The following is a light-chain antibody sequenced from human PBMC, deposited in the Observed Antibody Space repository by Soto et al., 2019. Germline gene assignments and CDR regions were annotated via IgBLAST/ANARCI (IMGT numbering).Light chain of an antibody. J-gene: IGLJ1*01. CDR2: NNN. CDR3: SSWDGSLSGYV. Sequence: QSVLTHPPSASGTRGQGVTISCSGSSSNIGSNYVYWYQQLPGTAPKLLIYNNNQRPSGVPDRFSASKSGTSASLAIRGLRSDDEADYYCSSWDGSLSGYVFGAGTKVTVL. CDR1: SSNIGSNY. V-gene: IGLV1-47*02.